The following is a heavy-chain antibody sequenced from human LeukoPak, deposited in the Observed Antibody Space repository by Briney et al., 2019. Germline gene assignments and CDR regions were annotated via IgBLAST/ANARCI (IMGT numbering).Heavy chain of an antibody. Sequence: SETLSLTCTVSGDSITGYYWSWIRQPPGKGLEYIGNIYFSGSTNYNPSLKSRVTISVDTSKRQFSLKLSSVTAADTAVYYCARATNDYTSGWNYYLDVWGKGTTVIVSS. CDR2: IYFSGST. D-gene: IGHD6-19*01. J-gene: IGHJ6*03. CDR3: ARATNDYTSGWNYYLDV. V-gene: IGHV4-59*01. CDR1: GDSITGYY.